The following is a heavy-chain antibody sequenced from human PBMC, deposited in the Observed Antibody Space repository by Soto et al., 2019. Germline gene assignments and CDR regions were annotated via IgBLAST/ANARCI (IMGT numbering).Heavy chain of an antibody. Sequence: GGSLRLSCAASGFSFSISPMHWVRQAPGEGPEWVALISYDGTNKFYADSVRGRFTTSRDNSKSTLYLHVDSLRPEDAAVYYCARDPKTTGGQHWAFNYFDSWGQGTLVTVSS. J-gene: IGHJ4*02. CDR3: ARDPKTTGGQHWAFNYFDS. CDR1: GFSFSISP. V-gene: IGHV3-30-3*01. CDR2: ISYDGTNK. D-gene: IGHD2-8*02.